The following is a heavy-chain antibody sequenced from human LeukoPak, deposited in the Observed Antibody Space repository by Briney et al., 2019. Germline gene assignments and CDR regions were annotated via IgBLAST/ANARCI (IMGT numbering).Heavy chain of an antibody. J-gene: IGHJ5*02. V-gene: IGHV3-30*03. Sequence: GGSLRLSCAASGFTFSSYGMHWVRQAPGKGLEWVAVISYDGSNKYYADSVKGRFTISRDNSKNTLYLQMNSLRAEDTAVYYCARELAAQVRWCDPWSQGTLVTVSS. D-gene: IGHD6-6*01. CDR2: ISYDGSNK. CDR1: GFTFSSYG. CDR3: ARELAAQVRWCDP.